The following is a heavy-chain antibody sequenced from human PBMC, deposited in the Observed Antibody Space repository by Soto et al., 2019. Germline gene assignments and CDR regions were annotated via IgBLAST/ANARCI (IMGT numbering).Heavy chain of an antibody. Sequence: AGGSLRLSCAASGFTFSNYVMTWVRQAPGKGLDWVSSLSGSGDSTHYADSVRGRFTISRDNSKNTLYLQMNSLRAEDTALYYCARAYGDYGDAFDIWGQGTMVTVSS. V-gene: IGHV3-23*01. D-gene: IGHD4-17*01. CDR1: GFTFSNYV. CDR3: ARAYGDYGDAFDI. CDR2: LSGSGDST. J-gene: IGHJ3*02.